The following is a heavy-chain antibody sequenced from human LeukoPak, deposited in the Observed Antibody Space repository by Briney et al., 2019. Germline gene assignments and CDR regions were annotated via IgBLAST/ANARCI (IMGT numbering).Heavy chain of an antibody. V-gene: IGHV3-23*01. Sequence: GGSLRLSCAASGFTFSSYAMSWVRQAPGKGLEWVSAISGSGGSTYYADSVKGRFTISRDNSKNTLYLQMNSLRAEDTAVYYCARDHAWFGEFHPRHFDYWGQGTLVTVSS. D-gene: IGHD3-10*01. CDR3: ARDHAWFGEFHPRHFDY. CDR2: ISGSGGST. CDR1: GFTFSSYA. J-gene: IGHJ4*02.